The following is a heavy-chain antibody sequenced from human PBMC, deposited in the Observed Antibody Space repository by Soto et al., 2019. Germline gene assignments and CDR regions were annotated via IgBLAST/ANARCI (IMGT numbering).Heavy chain of an antibody. D-gene: IGHD6-13*01. Sequence: KPSETLSLTCAVYGGSFSGYYWSWIRQPPGKGLEWIGEINHSGSTNYNPSLKSRVTISVDTSKSQFSLKLSSVTAADTAVYYCARQRGQPKGYSSSSGAFDIWGQGTMVTVSS. CDR3: ARQRGQPKGYSSSSGAFDI. J-gene: IGHJ3*02. CDR2: INHSGST. CDR1: GGSFSGYY. V-gene: IGHV4-34*01.